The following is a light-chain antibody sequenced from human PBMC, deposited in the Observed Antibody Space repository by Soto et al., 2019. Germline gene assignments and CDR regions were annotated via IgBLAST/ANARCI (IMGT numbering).Light chain of an antibody. CDR1: QSVSIK. CDR2: DTS. CDR3: QQYNNWPL. J-gene: IGKJ5*01. Sequence: EVVLTQSPATLSVSPGERATLSCRASQSVSIKLAWYQQKPGQAPRLLIYDTSTRATGTPARFSGSGSGTEFTLTISSLQSEDFAVYYRQQYNNWPLFGQGTRLEIK. V-gene: IGKV3-15*01.